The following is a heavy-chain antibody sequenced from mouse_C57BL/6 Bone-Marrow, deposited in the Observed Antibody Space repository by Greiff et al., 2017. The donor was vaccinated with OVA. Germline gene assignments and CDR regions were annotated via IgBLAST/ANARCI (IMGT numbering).Heavy chain of an antibody. J-gene: IGHJ2*01. CDR1: GFTFSSYA. CDR2: ISDGGSYT. D-gene: IGHD4-1*01. CDR3: ARELTGTRFDY. V-gene: IGHV5-4*01. Sequence: EVQLVESGGGLVKPGGSLKLSCAASGFTFSSYAMSWVRQTPEKRLEWVATISDGGSYTYYPDNVKGRFTISRDNAKNNLYLQMSHLKSEGTAMYYCARELTGTRFDYWGQGTTLTVSS.